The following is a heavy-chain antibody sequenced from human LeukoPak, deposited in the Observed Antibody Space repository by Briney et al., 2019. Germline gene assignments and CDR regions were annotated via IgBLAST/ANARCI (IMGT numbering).Heavy chain of an antibody. D-gene: IGHD4-17*01. V-gene: IGHV1-69*04. CDR1: GGTFSSYA. J-gene: IGHJ3*02. CDR3: APSTTVTTRGAFDI. Sequence: GASVKVSCKASGGTFSSYAISWVRQAPGQGLEWMGRIIPILGIANYAQKFQGRVTITADNSTSTAYMELSSLRSEDTAVYYCAPSTTVTTRGAFDIWGQGTMVTVSS. CDR2: IIPILGIA.